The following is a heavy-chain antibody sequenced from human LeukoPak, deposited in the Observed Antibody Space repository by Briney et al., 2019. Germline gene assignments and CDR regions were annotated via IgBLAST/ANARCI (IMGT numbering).Heavy chain of an antibody. J-gene: IGHJ4*02. CDR3: ARAYYGDFFDY. V-gene: IGHV4-59*08. CDR2: INYSGSA. CDR1: GGAISNYY. D-gene: IGHD4-17*01. Sequence: PSETLSLTCNVSGGAISNYYWSWIRQPPGKGLEWIGDINYSGSAFYNPSVKSRVTISVDTSKNQFSLKLNSVTAADTAVYYCARAYYGDFFDYWGQGTLVTVSS.